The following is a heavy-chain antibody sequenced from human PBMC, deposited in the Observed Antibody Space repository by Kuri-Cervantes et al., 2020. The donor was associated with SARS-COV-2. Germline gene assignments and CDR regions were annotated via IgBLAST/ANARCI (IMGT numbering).Heavy chain of an antibody. CDR3: ATPSGGYSYGPYYYGMDV. D-gene: IGHD5-18*01. V-gene: IGHV4-59*08. J-gene: IGHJ6*02. CDR2: IYYTGTT. CDR1: GGSISNFY. Sequence: GSLRLSCTVSGGSISNFYWSWIRQPPGKGLEWIGYIYYTGTTNYNPSLKSRVTISVDTSKSQFSLKLSSVTAADTAVYYCATPSGGYSYGPYYYGMDVWGQGTTVTVSS.